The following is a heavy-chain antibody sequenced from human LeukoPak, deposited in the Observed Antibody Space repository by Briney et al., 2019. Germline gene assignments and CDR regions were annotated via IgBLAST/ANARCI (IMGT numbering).Heavy chain of an antibody. CDR2: IYYSGST. Sequence: SETLSLTCTVSGGSISSYYWSWIRQPPGKGLEWIGYIYYSGSTNYNPSLKSRVTISVDTSKNQFSLKLSSVTAADTAVYYCARAQYYYDSSGSPTTDYWGQGTLVTVSS. CDR3: ARAQYYYDSSGSPTTDY. V-gene: IGHV4-59*01. D-gene: IGHD3-22*01. J-gene: IGHJ4*02. CDR1: GGSISSYY.